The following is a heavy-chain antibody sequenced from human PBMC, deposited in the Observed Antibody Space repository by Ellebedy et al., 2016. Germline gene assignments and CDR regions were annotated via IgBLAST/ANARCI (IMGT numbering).Heavy chain of an antibody. J-gene: IGHJ4*02. D-gene: IGHD2-8*02. V-gene: IGHV3-66*01. CDR2: LYSGGST. CDR1: GFTVRTNY. Sequence: GESLKISCAASGFTVRTNYMSWVRQAPGKGLEWVSVLYSGGSTNYSDSVKGRFIISRDNSKNTLYLQMNSARAEETAVYYCAREGAEGFDLVRYFENWGQGTLVTVSS. CDR3: AREGAEGFDLVRYFEN.